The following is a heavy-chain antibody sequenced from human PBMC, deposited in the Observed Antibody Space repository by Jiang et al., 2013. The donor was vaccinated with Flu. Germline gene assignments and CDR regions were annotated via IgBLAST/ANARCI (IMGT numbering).Heavy chain of an antibody. D-gene: IGHD3-16*02. CDR2: INPSGGST. J-gene: IGHJ4*01. CDR3: ARDVALNDYVWGSYRIDPRYYFDY. V-gene: IGHV1-46*01. CDR1: GYTFTSYY. Sequence: VQLVESGAEVKKPGASVKVSCKASGYTFTSYYMHWVRQAPGQGLEWMGIINPSGGSTSYAQKFQGRVTMTRDTSTSTVYMELSSLRSDDTAVYYCARDVALNDYVWGSYRIDPRYYFDY.